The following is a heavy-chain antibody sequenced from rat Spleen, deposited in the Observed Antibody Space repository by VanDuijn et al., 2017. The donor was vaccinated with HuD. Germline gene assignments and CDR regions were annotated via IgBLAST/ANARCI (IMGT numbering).Heavy chain of an antibody. J-gene: IGHJ3*01. CDR3: ARPTEGIAWFAY. Sequence: EVQLVESDGGLVQPGRSLKLSCAASGFTFSDYYMAWVRQAPTKGLEWVATFSYDGISTYYRDSVRGRFTVSRENTERTLYLLVDSLRSEDTATYYCARPTEGIAWFAYWGQGTLVTVSS. CDR1: GFTFSDYY. CDR2: FSYDGIST. V-gene: IGHV5-29*01. D-gene: IGHD1-11*01.